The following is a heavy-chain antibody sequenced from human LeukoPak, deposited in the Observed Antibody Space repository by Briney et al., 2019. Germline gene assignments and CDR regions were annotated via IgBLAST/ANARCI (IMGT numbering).Heavy chain of an antibody. V-gene: IGHV3-30*18. CDR2: ISFDGGNK. CDR3: AKGGDDSSGYYPEYYFDY. Sequence: GGSLRLSYAASGFTFNSYSMNWVRRAPGRGLEWEAAISFDGGNKYYTDSVKGRFTISRDNSKNTLYLQMNSLRAEDTAVYYCAKGGDDSSGYYPEYYFDYWGQGTLVTVSS. CDR1: GFTFNSYS. D-gene: IGHD3-22*01. J-gene: IGHJ4*02.